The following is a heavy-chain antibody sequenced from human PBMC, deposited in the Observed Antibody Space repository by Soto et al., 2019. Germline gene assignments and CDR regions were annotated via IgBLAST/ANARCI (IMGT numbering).Heavy chain of an antibody. CDR2: IYYSGST. D-gene: IGHD3-22*01. J-gene: IGHJ6*02. Sequence: PSETLSLTCTVSGGSISSGDYYWSWIRQPPGKGLEWIGYIYYSGSTYYNPSLKSRVTISVDTSKNQFSLKLSSVTAADTAVYYCARDLYYYDSSGYIGPYGMDVWGQETTVTVSS. V-gene: IGHV4-30-4*01. CDR1: GGSISSGDYY. CDR3: ARDLYYYDSSGYIGPYGMDV.